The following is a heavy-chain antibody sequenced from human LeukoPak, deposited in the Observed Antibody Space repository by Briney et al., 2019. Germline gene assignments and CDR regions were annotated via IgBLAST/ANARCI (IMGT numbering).Heavy chain of an antibody. CDR3: ARASGYDSYYYGIDV. D-gene: IGHD5-12*01. Sequence: SETLSLTCTVSGGSISSYYWSWLRQPPGKGLEWIGYIYYSGSTNYNPSLKSRVTISVDTSKNQFSLKLSSVTAADTAVYYCARASGYDSYYYGIDVWGQGTTVTVSS. J-gene: IGHJ6*02. CDR1: GGSISSYY. V-gene: IGHV4-59*01. CDR2: IYYSGST.